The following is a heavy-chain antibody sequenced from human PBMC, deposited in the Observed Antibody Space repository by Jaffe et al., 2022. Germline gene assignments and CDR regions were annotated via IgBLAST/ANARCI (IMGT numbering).Heavy chain of an antibody. CDR1: GFTFSSYG. J-gene: IGHJ4*02. CDR3: AKGASYDYIWGSYRTTPRLYYFDY. Sequence: QVQLVESGGGVVQPGRSLRLSCAASGFTFSSYGMHWVRQAPGKGLEWVAVISYDGSNKYYADSVKGRFTISRDNSKNTLYLQMNSLRAEDTAVYYCAKGASYDYIWGSYRTTPRLYYFDYWGQGTLVTVSS. D-gene: IGHD3-16*02. CDR2: ISYDGSNK. V-gene: IGHV3-30*18.